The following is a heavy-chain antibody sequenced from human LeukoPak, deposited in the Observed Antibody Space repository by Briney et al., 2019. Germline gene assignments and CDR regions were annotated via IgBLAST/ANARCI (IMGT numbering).Heavy chain of an antibody. Sequence: GGSLRLSCAASGFTFSSYCMHWVRQAPGKGLEWVAFIRDDGSNKYYADSVKGRFTISRDNSKNTLYLQMNSLRAEDTAVYYCANPGSSGWWRIDYWGQGTLVTVSS. CDR3: ANPGSSGWWRIDY. D-gene: IGHD6-19*01. CDR2: IRDDGSNK. CDR1: GFTFSSYC. J-gene: IGHJ4*02. V-gene: IGHV3-30*02.